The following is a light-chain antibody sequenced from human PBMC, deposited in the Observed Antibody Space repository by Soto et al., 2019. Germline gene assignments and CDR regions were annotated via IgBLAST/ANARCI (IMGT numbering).Light chain of an antibody. CDR3: HQYHNFPRT. J-gene: IGKJ1*01. V-gene: IGKV1-5*01. CDR1: QSISDW. Sequence: EIQMTQSPSTLSASVGDRVTITCRASQSISDWLAWFQLKPGKAPKLLIYDASSLESGVPSRFSGSGSGTEFTLTVSSLQPDDFATYYCHQYHNFPRTFGQGTKVDIK. CDR2: DAS.